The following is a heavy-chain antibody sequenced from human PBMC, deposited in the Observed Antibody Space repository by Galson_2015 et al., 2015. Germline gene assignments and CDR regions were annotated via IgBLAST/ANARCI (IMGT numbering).Heavy chain of an antibody. V-gene: IGHV3-21*01. J-gene: IGHJ4*02. CDR2: ISSTTTYI. Sequence: SLRLCCAASEFTFSSYYMRWVRQAPGKGLEWVSSISSTTTYIYYADSVKGRFTISRDNAKNSLYLQMISLGAEDTAVYYCARQILDYDFWSGYYPTNFDYWGQGTLVTVSS. D-gene: IGHD3-3*01. CDR3: ARQILDYDFWSGYYPTNFDY. CDR1: EFTFSSYY.